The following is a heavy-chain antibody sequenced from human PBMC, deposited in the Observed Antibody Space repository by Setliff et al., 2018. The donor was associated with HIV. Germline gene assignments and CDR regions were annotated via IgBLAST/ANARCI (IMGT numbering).Heavy chain of an antibody. CDR2: IFSSGST. CDR3: ARVDGYDFWSGYYTPHGFDI. Sequence: PSETLSLTCTVSGDSFSSYSWNWIRQSPGGGLEWIGFIFSSGSTKYNPSLQSRVTMSIDTSKNQFSLRLTSVTAADTAVYYCARVDGYDFWSGYYTPHGFDIWGQGTMVTVSS. J-gene: IGHJ3*02. CDR1: GDSFSSYS. V-gene: IGHV4-4*09. D-gene: IGHD3-3*01.